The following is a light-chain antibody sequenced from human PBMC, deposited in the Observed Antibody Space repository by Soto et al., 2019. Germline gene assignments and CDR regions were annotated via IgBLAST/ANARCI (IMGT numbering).Light chain of an antibody. CDR1: QIISGY. Sequence: DIQMTQSPSSLSASVGDRVTITCRASQIISGYLNWYQQKPGKAPKLLIYAATSVQSGVPSRFSGSGSGTDFTLTISSLQPEDFATYYCQQSYSTPRTFGGGTKVEIK. CDR3: QQSYSTPRT. V-gene: IGKV1-39*01. J-gene: IGKJ4*01. CDR2: AAT.